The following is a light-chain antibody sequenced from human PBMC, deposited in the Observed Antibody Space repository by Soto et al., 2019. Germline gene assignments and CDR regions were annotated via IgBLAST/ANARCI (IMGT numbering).Light chain of an antibody. CDR1: QSVSSN. CDR3: QQYNTWPPIT. CDR2: GAS. V-gene: IGKV3-15*01. J-gene: IGKJ5*01. Sequence: EIVMTQTPATLSVSPGERATLSCRASQSVSSNLAWYQQKPGQAPRLLIFGASTRATGIPARFSGSGSGTEFTLTISSRQSEDFAVYYCQQYNTWPPITFGQGTRVDIK.